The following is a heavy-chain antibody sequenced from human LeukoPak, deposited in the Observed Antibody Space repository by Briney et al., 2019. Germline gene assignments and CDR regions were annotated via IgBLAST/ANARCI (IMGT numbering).Heavy chain of an antibody. D-gene: IGHD6-19*01. CDR2: ISYDGSDE. Sequence: GGSLRLSCAASGFTFTHYAMHWVRQAPGKGLEWVAVISYDGSDESYADSVKGRFTISRDNSKNALYLQLHSLRAEDTAVYSCARDHSSGWINGGYYYYIDVWGKGTTVTVSS. CDR3: ARDHSSGWINGGYYYYIDV. V-gene: IGHV3-30*04. J-gene: IGHJ6*03. CDR1: GFTFTHYA.